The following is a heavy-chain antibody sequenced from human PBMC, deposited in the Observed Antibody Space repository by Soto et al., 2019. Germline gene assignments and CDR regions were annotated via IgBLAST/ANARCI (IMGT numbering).Heavy chain of an antibody. CDR3: ARIQRVSAATPDYYYGMDV. CDR1: GYNFAKYW. Sequence: VESLKISCKGSGYNFAKYWIAWVRQMPGKGLDWIGIIYPHDSDVRNSPSFEGQVTISADKSINTAYLQWRSLKASDTAMYYCARIQRVSAATPDYYYGMDVWGQGTTVTVSS. CDR2: IYPHDSDV. V-gene: IGHV5-51*01. J-gene: IGHJ6*02. D-gene: IGHD2-15*01.